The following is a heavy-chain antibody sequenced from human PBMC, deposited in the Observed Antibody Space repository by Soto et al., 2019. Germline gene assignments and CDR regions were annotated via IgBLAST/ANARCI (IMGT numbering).Heavy chain of an antibody. D-gene: IGHD3-16*01. CDR2: IYYSRGT. CDR1: GGSLSSDY. Sequence: QVQLQESGPGLVKPSETLSLTCTVSGGSLSSDYWSWIRQPPGKGLEWIGYIYYSRGTNYNPYLKSRVTISVDTSKNQFSRRLRSVTAADTAVYYCARRWGEALDYWGQGTLVSVSS. J-gene: IGHJ4*02. V-gene: IGHV4-59*08. CDR3: ARRWGEALDY.